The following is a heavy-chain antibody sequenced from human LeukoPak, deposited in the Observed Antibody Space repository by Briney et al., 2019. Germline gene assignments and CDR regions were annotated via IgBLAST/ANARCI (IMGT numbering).Heavy chain of an antibody. CDR1: GGTISSYY. CDR3: ARGGTYYYDSSGYDYGY. J-gene: IGHJ4*02. Sequence: SETLSLTCTVSGGTISSYYWSWIRQPAGKGLEWIGRIYTSGSTNYNPSLKSRVTMSVDTYKNQFSLKLSSVTAADTAVYYCARGGTYYYDSSGYDYGYWGQGTLVTVSS. CDR2: IYTSGST. V-gene: IGHV4-4*07. D-gene: IGHD3-22*01.